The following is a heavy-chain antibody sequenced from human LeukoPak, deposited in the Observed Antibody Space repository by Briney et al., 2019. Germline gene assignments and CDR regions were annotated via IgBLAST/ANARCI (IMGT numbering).Heavy chain of an antibody. CDR1: GYTFPSYF. J-gene: IGHJ4*02. CDR3: ARTAARRLDY. Sequence: ASVKVSCKASGYTFPSYFMHWVRQAPGQGLEWMGIINPTGGSTTYAQKFQGRVTMTRDTSTSTVYMELSSLKSDDTAVYYCARTAARRLDYWGQGTLVTVSS. CDR2: INPTGGST. D-gene: IGHD6-6*01. V-gene: IGHV1-46*01.